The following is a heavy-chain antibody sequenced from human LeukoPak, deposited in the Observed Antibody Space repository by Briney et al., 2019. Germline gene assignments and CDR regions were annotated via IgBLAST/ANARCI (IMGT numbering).Heavy chain of an antibody. V-gene: IGHV3-15*01. D-gene: IGHD2/OR15-2a*01. CDR3: TTFYHEYSPY. Sequence: GGSLRLSCAASGFSFMNAWMIWVRQAPGKGLEWVGRIKSDADGGTPDYAAPARGRFTISRDDSKNTLYLQMNSLKTEDTAVYYCTTFYHEYSPYWGRGTLVTVSS. J-gene: IGHJ4*02. CDR1: GFSFMNAW. CDR2: IKSDADGGTP.